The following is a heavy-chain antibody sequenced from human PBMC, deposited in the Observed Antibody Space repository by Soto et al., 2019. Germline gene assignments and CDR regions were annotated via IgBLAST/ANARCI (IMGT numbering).Heavy chain of an antibody. CDR3: ATALSSSSSYYYYGMDV. V-gene: IGHV4-59*01. CDR2: IYYSGST. J-gene: IGHJ6*02. D-gene: IGHD6-6*01. CDR1: GGSISSYY. Sequence: PSETLSLTCTVSGGSISSYYWSWIRQPPGKGLEWIGYIYYSGSTNYNPSLKSRVTISVDTSKNQFSLKLSSVTAADTAVYYCATALSSSSSYYYYGMDVRGQGTTVTVSS.